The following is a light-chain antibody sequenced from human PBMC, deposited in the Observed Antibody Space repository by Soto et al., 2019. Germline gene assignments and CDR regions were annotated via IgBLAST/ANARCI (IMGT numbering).Light chain of an antibody. Sequence: EIVLTQSPGTLSLSPGERATLSCRASQSVSSSYLAWYQQKPGQAPRLLIYGASSRATGIPDRFSGSGFGTDSTLTISRLEPEDFAVYYCQQYGSSPAWTFGQGTKV. CDR3: QQYGSSPAWT. CDR1: QSVSSSY. J-gene: IGKJ1*01. V-gene: IGKV3-20*01. CDR2: GAS.